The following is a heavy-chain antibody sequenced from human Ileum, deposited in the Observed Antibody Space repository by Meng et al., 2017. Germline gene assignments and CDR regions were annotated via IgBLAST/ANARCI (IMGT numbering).Heavy chain of an antibody. J-gene: IGHJ4*02. CDR3: ARERAGYYYDY. D-gene: IGHD3-9*01. Sequence: GQLVESGGGLVKPGGSLRRSCAASGFTFSPYTMDWVRQAPGKGLEWVSSIIGSGNNIYYADSVKGRFTISRDNAKSSLYLQMNSLRDEDTAVYYCARERAGYYYDYWGQGTLVTVSS. CDR2: IIGSGNNI. CDR1: GFTFSPYT. V-gene: IGHV3-21*01.